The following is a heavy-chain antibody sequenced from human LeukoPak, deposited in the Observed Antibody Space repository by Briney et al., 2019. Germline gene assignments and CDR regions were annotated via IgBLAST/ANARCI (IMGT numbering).Heavy chain of an antibody. D-gene: IGHD3-22*01. CDR1: GVSISSYY. CDR2: IYYSGST. Sequence: SETLSLTCTVSGVSISSYYWSWIRQPPGKGLEWIGYIYYSGSTNYNPSLKSRVTMSVDTSKNQFSLKLSSVTAADTAVYYCARAPSSGYQYYFDYWGQGTLVTVSS. CDR3: ARAPSSGYQYYFDY. V-gene: IGHV4-59*12. J-gene: IGHJ4*02.